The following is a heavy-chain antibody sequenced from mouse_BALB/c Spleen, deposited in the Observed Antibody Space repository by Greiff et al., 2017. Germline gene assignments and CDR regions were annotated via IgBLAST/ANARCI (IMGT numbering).Heavy chain of an antibody. CDR2: IYPYNGGT. J-gene: IGHJ3*01. Sequence: EVQLQQSGPELVKPGASVKISCKASGYTFTDYNMHWVKQSHGKSLEWIGYIYPYNGGTGYNQKFKSKATLTVDNSSSTAYMELRSLTSEDSAVYYCARNYYGSSPAWFAYWGQGTLVTVSA. D-gene: IGHD1-1*01. CDR1: GYTFTDYN. CDR3: ARNYYGSSPAWFAY. V-gene: IGHV1S29*02.